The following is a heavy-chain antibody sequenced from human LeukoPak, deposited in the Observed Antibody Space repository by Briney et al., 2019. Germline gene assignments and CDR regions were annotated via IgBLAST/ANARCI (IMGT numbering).Heavy chain of an antibody. V-gene: IGHV3-23*01. CDR2: ISGSGDST. CDR3: AKDPSSSWFGDYFDY. CDR1: GFTFRSYG. J-gene: IGHJ4*02. D-gene: IGHD6-13*01. Sequence: PGGSLRLSCAASGFTFRSYGMFWVRQAPGKGLEWVSAISGSGDSTYYADSVKGRFTISRDNSKNTLYLRMNSLRAEDTAVYYCAKDPSSSWFGDYFDYWGQGTLVTVSS.